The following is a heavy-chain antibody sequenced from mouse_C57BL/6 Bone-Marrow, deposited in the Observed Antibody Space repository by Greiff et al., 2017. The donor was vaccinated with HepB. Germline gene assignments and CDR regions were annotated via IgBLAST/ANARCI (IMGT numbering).Heavy chain of an antibody. J-gene: IGHJ2*01. Sequence: VQLQQSGPELVKPGASVKISCKASGYAFSSSWMNWVKQRPGKGLEWIGRIYPGDGDTNYNGKFKGKATLTADKYSSTAYMQLSSLTSEDSAVYFCARLIITTVVGGYFDYWGQGTTLTVSS. CDR3: ARLIITTVVGGYFDY. CDR2: IYPGDGDT. D-gene: IGHD1-1*01. V-gene: IGHV1-82*01. CDR1: GYAFSSSW.